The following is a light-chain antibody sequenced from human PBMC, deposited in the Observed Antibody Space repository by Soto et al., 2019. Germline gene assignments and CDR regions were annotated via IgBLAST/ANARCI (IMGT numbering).Light chain of an antibody. CDR2: GAS. V-gene: IGKV3-20*01. CDR3: QQYGSSPWT. J-gene: IGKJ1*01. Sequence: IVLTQSPATLSVSPGERATLSCRASQSVSSSHLAWYQQKPGQAPRLLIYGASSRATGIPDRFSGSGSGTDFTLTISRLEPEDFAVYYCQQYGSSPWTFGQGTKVDTK. CDR1: QSVSSSH.